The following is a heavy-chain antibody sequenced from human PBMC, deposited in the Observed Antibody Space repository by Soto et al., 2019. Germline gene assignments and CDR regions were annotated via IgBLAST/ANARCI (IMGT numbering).Heavy chain of an antibody. CDR1: GGSISSGDYY. V-gene: IGHV4-30-4*01. CDR3: ARAWARRGYCSGGSCYSSDY. D-gene: IGHD2-15*01. J-gene: IGHJ4*02. Sequence: QVQLQESGPGLVKPSQTLSLTCTVSGGSISSGDYYWSWIRQPPGKGLEWIGYIYYSGSTYYNPSLKRRVTISVDTSKNQFSLKLSSVTAADTAVYYCARAWARRGYCSGGSCYSSDYWGQGTLVTVSS. CDR2: IYYSGST.